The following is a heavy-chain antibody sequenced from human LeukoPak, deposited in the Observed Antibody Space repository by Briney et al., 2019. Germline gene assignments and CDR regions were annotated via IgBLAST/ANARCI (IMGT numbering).Heavy chain of an antibody. J-gene: IGHJ4*02. V-gene: IGHV3-23*01. CDR1: GFTFNTNA. CDR2: ISPSGTTT. Sequence: GGALRLSCAASGFTFNTNAMSWLRQAPGKGLEWVSLISPSGTTTYYVDSVKGRFTISRDNAKNSLYLQMNSLRAEDTAVYYCARDDTQTTVTTTRFDYWGQGTLVIVSS. CDR3: ARDDTQTTVTTTRFDY. D-gene: IGHD4-17*01.